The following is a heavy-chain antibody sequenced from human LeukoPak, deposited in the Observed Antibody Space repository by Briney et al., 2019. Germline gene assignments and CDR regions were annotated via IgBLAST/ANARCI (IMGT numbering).Heavy chain of an antibody. V-gene: IGHV1-69*05. D-gene: IGHD6-13*01. J-gene: IGHJ5*02. CDR1: GGTFSSYA. Sequence: SVKVSCTASGGTFSSYAISWVRQAPGQGLEWMGGIIPIFGTANYAQKLQGRVTMTTDTSTSTAYMELRSLRSDDTAVYYCARTLSSSWFNWFDPWGQGTLVTVSS. CDR3: ARTLSSSWFNWFDP. CDR2: IIPIFGTA.